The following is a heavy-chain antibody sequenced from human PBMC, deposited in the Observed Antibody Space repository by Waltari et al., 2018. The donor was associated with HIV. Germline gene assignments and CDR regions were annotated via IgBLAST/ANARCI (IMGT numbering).Heavy chain of an antibody. D-gene: IGHD1-7*01. V-gene: IGHV1-2*02. Sequence: QVQLVQSGAEVKKPGASVKVSCPASGYTFTDKYLHWVRQAPGQGLEWMAWMNPNNGATFYAQKFQGRVTVTRDTSISTAYMDLSSLRSDDTAVYYCARVSITGTTWDYWGQGTLVTVSS. CDR2: MNPNNGAT. CDR3: ARVSITGTTWDY. J-gene: IGHJ4*02. CDR1: GYTFTDKY.